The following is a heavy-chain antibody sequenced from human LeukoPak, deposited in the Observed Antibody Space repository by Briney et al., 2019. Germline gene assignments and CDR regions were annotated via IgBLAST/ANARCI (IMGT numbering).Heavy chain of an antibody. CDR3: ARDILLWFGESLYYGMDV. J-gene: IGHJ6*02. CDR1: GYTFTSYG. D-gene: IGHD3-10*01. Sequence: GASVNVSCKASGYTFTSYGISWVRQAPGQGLEWMGWISAYNGNTNYAQKLQGRVTMTTDTSTSTAYMELRSLRSDDTVVYYCARDILLWFGESLYYGMDVWGQGTTVTVSS. CDR2: ISAYNGNT. V-gene: IGHV1-18*01.